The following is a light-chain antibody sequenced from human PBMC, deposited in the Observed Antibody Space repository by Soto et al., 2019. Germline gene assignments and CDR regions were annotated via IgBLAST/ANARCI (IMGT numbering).Light chain of an antibody. CDR2: GAS. CDR1: QTVSGSY. CDR3: QQYGNSPIT. J-gene: IGKJ5*01. Sequence: IVLTQSPGTLSLSPGERGTLSCRASQTVSGSYVAWYQQKPGQAPRLLIDGASSRATGVPDRFSGTGSGTDFTLTISRLEPEDFAVFYCQQYGNSPITFGQGTRLEIK. V-gene: IGKV3-20*01.